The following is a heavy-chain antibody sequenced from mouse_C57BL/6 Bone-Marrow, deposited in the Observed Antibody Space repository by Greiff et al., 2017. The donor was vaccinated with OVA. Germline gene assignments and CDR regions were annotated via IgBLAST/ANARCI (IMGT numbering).Heavy chain of an antibody. CDR3: ARHFDNYDYGFAY. D-gene: IGHD2-4*01. Sequence: LQQSGGGLVQPGGSLKLSCAASGFTFSDYYMYWVRQTPEKRLEWVAYISNGGGSTYYPDTVKGRFTISRDNAKNTLYLQMSRLKSEDTAMYYCARHFDNYDYGFAYWGQGTLVTVSA. CDR1: GFTFSDYY. V-gene: IGHV5-12*01. J-gene: IGHJ3*01. CDR2: ISNGGGST.